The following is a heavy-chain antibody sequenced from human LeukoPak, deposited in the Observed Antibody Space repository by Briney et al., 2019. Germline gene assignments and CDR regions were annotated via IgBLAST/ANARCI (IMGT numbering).Heavy chain of an antibody. V-gene: IGHV3-30*04. Sequence: GSLRLSCAASGFTFSSYAMHWVRQAPGKGLEWVAVISYDGSNKYYADSVKGRFTISRDNSKNTLYLQMNSLRAEDTAVYYCARDRSGIAARRAQPPDYWGQGTLVTVSS. J-gene: IGHJ4*02. D-gene: IGHD6-13*01. CDR2: ISYDGSNK. CDR3: ARDRSGIAARRAQPPDY. CDR1: GFTFSSYA.